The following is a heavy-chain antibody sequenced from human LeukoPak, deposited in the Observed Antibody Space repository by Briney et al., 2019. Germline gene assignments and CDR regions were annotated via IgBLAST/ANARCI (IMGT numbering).Heavy chain of an antibody. Sequence: SQTLSLTCRVSGASVSNYYWSWIRQSPGKGLVWVGFFHYSGSTNYNPSLNSRVTPSIDTSMNQLSLTLVSVTAADTAVYFCARHNDGGPKLRLDFWGLGVLVTVSS. J-gene: IGHJ4*02. CDR2: FHYSGST. CDR3: ARHNDGGPKLRLDF. V-gene: IGHV4-59*08. CDR1: GASVSNYY. D-gene: IGHD2-15*01.